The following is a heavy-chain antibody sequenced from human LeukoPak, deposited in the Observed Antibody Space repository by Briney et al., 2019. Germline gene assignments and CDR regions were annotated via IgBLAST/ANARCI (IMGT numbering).Heavy chain of an antibody. J-gene: IGHJ4*02. CDR2: INQAGSEE. CDR1: GFTFSTYW. CDR3: ARDLAVAGTGTL. Sequence: GGSLRLSCVGSGFTFSTYWMNWARQAPGKGLEWVANINQAGSEEYYIDSVKGRFTISRDNAKNSPYLEMKSLRGEDTAVYYCARDLAVAGTGTLWGQGTLVTVSS. D-gene: IGHD6-19*01. V-gene: IGHV3-7*01.